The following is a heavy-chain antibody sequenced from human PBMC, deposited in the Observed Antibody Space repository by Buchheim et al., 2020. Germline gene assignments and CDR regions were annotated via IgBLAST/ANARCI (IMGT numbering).Heavy chain of an antibody. V-gene: IGHV3-23*04. CDR2: ISGSGGST. J-gene: IGHJ4*02. Sequence: EVQLVESGGGLVQPGGSLRLSCAASGFTFSSFAMSWVRQAPGKGLEWVSAISGSGGSTYYADSVKGRFTLYRDNSKNTLYLQMNSLRAEDTAVYYCAKDWEPYGGNSGVWAYWGQGTL. CDR3: AKDWEPYGGNSGVWAY. CDR1: GFTFSSFA. D-gene: IGHD4-23*01.